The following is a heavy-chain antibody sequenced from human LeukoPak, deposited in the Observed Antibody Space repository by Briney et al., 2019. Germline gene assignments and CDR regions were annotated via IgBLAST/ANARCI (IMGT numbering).Heavy chain of an antibody. CDR2: ISYSGTT. D-gene: IGHD5/OR15-5a*01. CDR3: ARDKGLPQAFDI. V-gene: IGHV4-59*01. J-gene: IGHJ3*02. CDR1: GGPISSYY. Sequence: SETLSLTCTVSGGPISSYYWSWIRQPPGKGLEYIGYISYSGTTSYNPSLKGRVAIAVDTSKNQFSLKLSSVTAADTAVYYCARDKGLPQAFDIWGQGTMVTVSS.